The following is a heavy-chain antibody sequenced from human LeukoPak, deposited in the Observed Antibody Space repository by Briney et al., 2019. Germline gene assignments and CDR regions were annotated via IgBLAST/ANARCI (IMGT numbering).Heavy chain of an antibody. J-gene: IGHJ5*01. CDR3: ARVLETDYYDSSGYYRWFDS. CDR2: ITSSSSYI. CDR1: GFTFSTYS. Sequence: PGGSLRLSCAASGFTFSTYSMNWVRQTPGKGLEWVSSITSSSSYIYYADSVKGRFTVSRDNAKNSLYLQMYSLRAEDTAVYYCARVLETDYYDSSGYYRWFDSWGQGTLVTVSS. V-gene: IGHV3-21*01. D-gene: IGHD3-22*01.